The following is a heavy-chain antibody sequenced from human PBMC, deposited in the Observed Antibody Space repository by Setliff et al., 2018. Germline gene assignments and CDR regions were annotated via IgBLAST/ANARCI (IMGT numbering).Heavy chain of an antibody. V-gene: IGHV1-2*02. Sequence: ASVKVSCKASGYTFTDYYMHWVRQAPGQGLEWMGWINPNSGGSTYAQKFQGRVTMTRDTSISTAYMELSRLRSDGTAVYYCARDGSSGYYYRKYNWFDPWGQGTLVTVS. CDR3: ARDGSSGYYYRKYNWFDP. CDR2: INPNSGGS. CDR1: GYTFTDYY. J-gene: IGHJ5*02. D-gene: IGHD3-22*01.